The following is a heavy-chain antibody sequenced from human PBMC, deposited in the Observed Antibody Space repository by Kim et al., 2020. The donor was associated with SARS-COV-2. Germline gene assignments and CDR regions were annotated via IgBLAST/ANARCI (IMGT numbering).Heavy chain of an antibody. J-gene: IGHJ6*02. CDR3: TTDWQQQLSNNYYYYGMDV. D-gene: IGHD6-13*01. CDR1: GFTFSNAW. CDR2: IKSKTDGGTT. Sequence: GGSLRLSCAASGFTFSNAWMSWVRQAPGKGLEWVGRIKSKTDGGTTDYATPVKGRFTISRDDSKNTLYLQMNSLKTEDTAVYYCTTDWQQQLSNNYYYYGMDVWGQGTTVTVSS. V-gene: IGHV3-15*01.